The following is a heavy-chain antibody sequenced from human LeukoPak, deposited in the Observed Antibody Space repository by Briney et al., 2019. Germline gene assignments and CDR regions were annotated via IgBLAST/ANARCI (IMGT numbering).Heavy chain of an antibody. CDR2: ISGSDGST. CDR3: AKGRGYCTGGSCYSDY. J-gene: IGHJ4*02. V-gene: IGHV3-23*01. Sequence: GGSLRLSCAASGFTFSSYAMSWVRQAPVKGLEWVSTISGSDGSTYYADSVKGRFTISRDNSKNTLYLQMNSLRVEDTAIYYCAKGRGYCTGGSCYSDYWGQGTLVTVSS. CDR1: GFTFSSYA. D-gene: IGHD2-15*01.